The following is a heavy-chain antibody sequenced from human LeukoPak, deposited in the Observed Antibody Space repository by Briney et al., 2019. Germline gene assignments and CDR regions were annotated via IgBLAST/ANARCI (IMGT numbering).Heavy chain of an antibody. Sequence: PQASVKVSCKASGYTFTGYCMHWVRQAPGQGLEWVGWINPNSGGTNYAQKFQGRVTMSRDTSISTAYMELSRLRCNETAVDSCARDRYCRGDSCYSTLWFDPWGQGTLVTVSS. V-gene: IGHV1-2*02. J-gene: IGHJ5*02. CDR2: INPNSGGT. CDR3: ARDRYCRGDSCYSTLWFDP. D-gene: IGHD2-15*01. CDR1: GYTFTGYC.